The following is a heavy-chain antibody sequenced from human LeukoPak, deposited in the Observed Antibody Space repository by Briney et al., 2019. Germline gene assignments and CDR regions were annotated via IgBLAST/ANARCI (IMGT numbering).Heavy chain of an antibody. J-gene: IGHJ4*02. CDR2: INSDGSST. D-gene: IGHD3-9*01. CDR1: GFTFSSYG. V-gene: IGHV3-74*01. Sequence: PGGSLRLSCAASGFTFSSYGMHWVRQAPGKGLVWVSRINSDGSSTSYADSVKGRFTISRDNAKNTLYLQMNSLRAEDTAVYYCARGPDYDILADYFDYWGQGTLVTVSS. CDR3: ARGPDYDILADYFDY.